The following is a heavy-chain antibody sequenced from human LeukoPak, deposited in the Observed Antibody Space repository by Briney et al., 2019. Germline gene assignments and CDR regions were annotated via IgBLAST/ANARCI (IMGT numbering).Heavy chain of an antibody. D-gene: IGHD5-24*01. V-gene: IGHV3-23*01. J-gene: IGHJ4*02. CDR1: GFTFSSYA. CDR3: AKAGGGYPYYFDY. Sequence: GGSLRLSCAASGFTFSSYAMSWVRQAPGKGLEWVSAISGSGGSTYYADSVKGRFTIPRDNSKNTLYLQMNSLRAEDTAVYYCAKAGGGYPYYFDYWGQGTLVTVSS. CDR2: ISGSGGST.